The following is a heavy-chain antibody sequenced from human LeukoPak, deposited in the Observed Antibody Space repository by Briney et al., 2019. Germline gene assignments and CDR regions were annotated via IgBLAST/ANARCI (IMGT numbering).Heavy chain of an antibody. D-gene: IGHD6-13*01. CDR3: ARGLAAGTFY. CDR2: ISYDGSNK. V-gene: IGHV3-30-3*01. Sequence: GGSLRLSCAASGFTFSSYAMHWVRQAPGKGLEWVAVISYDGSNKYYADSVKGRFTISRDNFKNTLYLQMNSLRAEDTAVYYCARGLAAGTFYWGQGTLVTVSS. J-gene: IGHJ4*02. CDR1: GFTFSSYA.